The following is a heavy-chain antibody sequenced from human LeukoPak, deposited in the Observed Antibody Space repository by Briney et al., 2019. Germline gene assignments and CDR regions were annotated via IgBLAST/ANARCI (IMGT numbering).Heavy chain of an antibody. Sequence: GSSLKFSSKGSGSGLTTYWIGGVRRLPAKGLEGLGGIFPGIVNTNYSPSFKGQVTISADKSINHSSLKWSSLNVSDTALYYCARWVGGSYYRAFDIGGEKTRDSV. CDR1: GSGLTTYW. D-gene: IGHD1-26*01. CDR2: IFPGIVNT. V-gene: IGHV5-51*01. J-gene: IGHJ3*02. CDR3: ARWVGGSYYRAFDI.